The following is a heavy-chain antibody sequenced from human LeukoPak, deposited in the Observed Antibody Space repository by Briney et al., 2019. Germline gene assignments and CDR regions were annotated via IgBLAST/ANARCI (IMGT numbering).Heavy chain of an antibody. CDR3: ARNRNNLGDVNWFDP. Sequence: SETLSLTCAVSGYSISSGYYWDWIRQPPGKGLEWIGSIYHSGSTNYNPSLRGRVTISVDTSKNQFSLNLNSVTAEDTAVYYCARNRNNLGDVNWFDPWGQGTLVTVSS. CDR1: GYSISSGYY. CDR2: IYHSGST. D-gene: IGHD1/OR15-1a*01. V-gene: IGHV4-38-2*01. J-gene: IGHJ5*02.